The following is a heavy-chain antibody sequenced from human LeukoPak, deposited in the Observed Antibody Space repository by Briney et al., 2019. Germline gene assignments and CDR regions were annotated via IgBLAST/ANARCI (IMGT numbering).Heavy chain of an antibody. J-gene: IGHJ4*02. CDR3: ARQTTYVGWRPSESPSCFDY. D-gene: IGHD2-21*02. CDR1: GDSISTSSYY. CDR2: IYYSGST. Sequence: PSETLSLTCSVSGDSISTSSYYWGWIRQPPGKGLEWIGTIYYSGSTYYNPSLKRRVTISEDTSKNQFYLKLRSVTAADTAVYFCARQTTYVGWRPSESPSCFDYWGLGMLVTVSS. V-gene: IGHV4-39*01.